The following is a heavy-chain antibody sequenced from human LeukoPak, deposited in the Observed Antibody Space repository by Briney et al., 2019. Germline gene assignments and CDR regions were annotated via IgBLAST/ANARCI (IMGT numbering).Heavy chain of an antibody. Sequence: SETLSLTCTVSGGSISTFYWSWMRQPPGKGLEWIGYVYYTGSTTYNPSLKSRVTISVDTSKNQFSLNLSSVTAADTAVYYCARRNLLTGYYYFGYWGQGTLVTVSS. CDR3: ARRNLLTGYYYFGY. V-gene: IGHV4-59*08. CDR1: GGSISTFY. CDR2: VYYTGST. J-gene: IGHJ4*02. D-gene: IGHD3-9*01.